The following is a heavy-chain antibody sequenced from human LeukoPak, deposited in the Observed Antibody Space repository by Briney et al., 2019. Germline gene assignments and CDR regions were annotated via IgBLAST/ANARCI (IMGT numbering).Heavy chain of an antibody. J-gene: IGHJ5*02. CDR3: AVDYIVVVPAARRWFDP. Sequence: SETLSLTCTVSGGSISSYYWSWIRQPPGKGLEWIGYIYYSGSTNYNPSLKSRVTISVDTSKNQFSLNLSSVTAADTAVYYCAVDYIVVVPAARRWFDPWGQGTLVTVSS. CDR1: GGSISSYY. V-gene: IGHV4-59*12. D-gene: IGHD2-2*01. CDR2: IYYSGST.